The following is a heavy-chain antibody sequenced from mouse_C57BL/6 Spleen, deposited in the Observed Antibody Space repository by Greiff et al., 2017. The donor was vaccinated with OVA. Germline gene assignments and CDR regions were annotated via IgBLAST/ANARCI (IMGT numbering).Heavy chain of an antibody. Sequence: EVQLQQSGPGMVKPSQSLSLTCTVTGYSITSGYDWHWIRHFPGNKLEWMGYISYSGSTNYNPSLKSRISITHDTSKNHFFLKLNSVTTEDTATYYCARDRRDFDRDWYFDVWGTGTTVTVSS. D-gene: IGHD3-2*01. J-gene: IGHJ1*03. CDR1: GYSITSGYD. CDR3: ARDRRDFDRDWYFDV. CDR2: ISYSGST. V-gene: IGHV3-1*01.